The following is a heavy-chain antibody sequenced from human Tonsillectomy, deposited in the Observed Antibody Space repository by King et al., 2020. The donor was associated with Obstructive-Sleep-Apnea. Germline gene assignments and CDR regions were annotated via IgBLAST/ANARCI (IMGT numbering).Heavy chain of an antibody. D-gene: IGHD6-19*01. Sequence: VQLVESGGGLVQPGGSLRLSCAASGFTFSTYNMNWVRQAPGKGLDLVSYISSSSTTLYYADSVKGRFTISRDNAKNSLYLQMNGLRAADTAVYYCARDDSSGYFFDYWGQGTLVTVSS. CDR2: ISSSSTTL. J-gene: IGHJ4*02. CDR3: ARDDSSGYFFDY. V-gene: IGHV3-48*04. CDR1: GFTFSTYN.